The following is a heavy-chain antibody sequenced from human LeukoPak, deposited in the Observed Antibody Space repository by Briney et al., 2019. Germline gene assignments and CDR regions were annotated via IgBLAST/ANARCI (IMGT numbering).Heavy chain of an antibody. V-gene: IGHV1-18*01. J-gene: IGHJ4*02. CDR3: ARRCSSTSCPDDY. CDR1: GYAFTSYG. CDR2: ISVYNGNT. Sequence: GASVKVSCKASGYAFTSYGISWVRQAPGQGLEWMGWISVYNGNTNYVQKLQGRVTMTTDTSTNTAYMELRSLRSDDTAVYYCARRCSSTSCPDDYWGQGTLVTVSS. D-gene: IGHD2-2*01.